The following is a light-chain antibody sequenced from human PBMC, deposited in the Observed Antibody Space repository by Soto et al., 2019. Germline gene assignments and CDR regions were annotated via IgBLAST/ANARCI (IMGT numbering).Light chain of an antibody. CDR2: YDS. Sequence: SYELTQPPSVSGAPGKTARITCGGNNIGSKSVHWYQQKPGQAPVLVIYYDSDRPSGIPERFSGSNSENTATLTISRVEAGDEAEYYCQVWDSSSDHHVVFGGWTQVTVL. CDR1: NIGSKS. V-gene: IGLV3-21*04. J-gene: IGLJ2*01. CDR3: QVWDSSSDHHVV.